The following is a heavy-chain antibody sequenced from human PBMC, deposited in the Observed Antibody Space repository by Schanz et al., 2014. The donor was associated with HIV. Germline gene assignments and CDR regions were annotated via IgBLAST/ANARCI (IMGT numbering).Heavy chain of an antibody. CDR2: ISWNSGSI. CDR3: AKAPNYYDSSGYFDY. Sequence: VESGGGLVKPGGSLRLSCTASGFTFGDYAMHWVRQAPGKGLEWVSGISWNSGSIGYADSVKGRFTISRDNAKNSLYLQMNSLRAEDTALYYCAKAPNYYDSSGYFDYWGQGTLVTVSS. D-gene: IGHD3-22*01. CDR1: GFTFGDYA. J-gene: IGHJ4*02. V-gene: IGHV3-9*01.